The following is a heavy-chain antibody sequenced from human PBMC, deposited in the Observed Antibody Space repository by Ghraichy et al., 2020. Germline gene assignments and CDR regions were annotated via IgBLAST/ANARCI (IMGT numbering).Heavy chain of an antibody. CDR3: ARDEGSMTAAMWTGRAMDV. V-gene: IGHV1-18*01. J-gene: IGHJ6*03. CDR2: ISAYNGNT. D-gene: IGHD2-2*01. CDR1: GYTFTSYG. Sequence: ASVKVSCKASGYTFTSYGISWVRQAPGQGLEWMGWISAYNGNTNYAQKLQGRVTMTTDTSTSTAYMELRSLRSDDTAVYYCARDEGSMTAAMWTGRAMDVWGKGTTVTVSS.